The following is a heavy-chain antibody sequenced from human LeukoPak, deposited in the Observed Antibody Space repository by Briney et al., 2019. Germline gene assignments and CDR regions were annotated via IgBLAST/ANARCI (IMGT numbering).Heavy chain of an antibody. CDR3: AKAPATEEGYYFYYMDV. J-gene: IGHJ6*03. CDR2: VNGRGATT. Sequence: GGSLRLSCAASGFASGFTFSDYAVSWVRQAPGKGPEWVASVNGRGATTYYADSVRGRFTISRDNSKNTLYLQMISLGADDTAIYFCAKAPATEEGYYFYYMDVWGKGTTVTVSS. CDR1: GFTFSDYA. V-gene: IGHV3-23*01. D-gene: IGHD2-21*02.